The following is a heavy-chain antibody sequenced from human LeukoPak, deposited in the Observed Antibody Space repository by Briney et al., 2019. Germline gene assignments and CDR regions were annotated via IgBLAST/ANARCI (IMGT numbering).Heavy chain of an antibody. CDR2: ISDSGGST. D-gene: IGHD2-2*01. J-gene: IGHJ1*01. Sequence: GGSLRLSCAASGFTFSSYDMSWVRQAPGKGLEWVSSISDSGGSTYYADSVKGRFTISRDNSKNTLYLQLNSLRAEDTAVYYCAKDGRWNARGYCSSTSCYAPSHFQHWGQGTLVTVSS. CDR3: AKDGRWNARGYCSSTSCYAPSHFQH. V-gene: IGHV3-23*01. CDR1: GFTFSSYD.